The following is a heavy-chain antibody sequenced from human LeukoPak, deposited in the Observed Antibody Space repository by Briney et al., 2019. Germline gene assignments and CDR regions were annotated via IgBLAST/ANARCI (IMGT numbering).Heavy chain of an antibody. J-gene: IGHJ4*02. CDR3: ARGPHWDPHFDY. D-gene: IGHD7-27*01. Sequence: GASVKVSCKASGYTFTNYYIHWVRQAPGQGLEWVGMINPSGGRTSYAQRFQGRVTVTTDTSTSTVYMQLSRLRSDDTAVYYCARGPHWDPHFDYWGQGTLVTVSS. CDR2: INPSGGRT. V-gene: IGHV1-46*01. CDR1: GYTFTNYY.